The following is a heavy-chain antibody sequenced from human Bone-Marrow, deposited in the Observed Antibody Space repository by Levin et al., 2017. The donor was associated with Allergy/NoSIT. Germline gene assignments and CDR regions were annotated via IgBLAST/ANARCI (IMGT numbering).Heavy chain of an antibody. V-gene: IGHV4-61*02. J-gene: IGHJ4*02. CDR3: ARDRGIAAAGRAVFYYFDY. D-gene: IGHD6-13*01. Sequence: LRLSCTVSGGSISSGSYYWSWIRQPAGKGLEWIGRIYTSGSTNYNPSLKSRVTISVDTSKNQFSLKLSSVTAADTAVYYCARDRGIAAAGRAVFYYFDYWGQGTLVTVSS. CDR2: IYTSGST. CDR1: GGSISSGSYY.